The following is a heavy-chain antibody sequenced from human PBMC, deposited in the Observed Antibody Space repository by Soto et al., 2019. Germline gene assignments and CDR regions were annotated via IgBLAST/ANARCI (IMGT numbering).Heavy chain of an antibody. V-gene: IGHV1-18*04. CDR1: GYTFTTYG. CDR3: ARDAATYYEPYYYGMDV. CDR2: ISGYNGNT. J-gene: IGHJ6*02. Sequence: ASVKVSCKASGYTFTTYGISWVRQAPGQGLEWMGWISGYNGNTNYAQKLQGRVTMTTETSTSTAYMELRSLRSDDTAVYYCARDAATYYEPYYYGMDVWGQGTTATVSS. D-gene: IGHD6-25*01.